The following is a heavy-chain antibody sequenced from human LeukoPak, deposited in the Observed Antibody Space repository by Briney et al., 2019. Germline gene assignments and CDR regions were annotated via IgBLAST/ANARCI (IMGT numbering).Heavy chain of an antibody. V-gene: IGHV3-7*01. CDR2: IKEDGSEK. Sequence: QTGGSLRLSCAASGFTFSIYWMSWVRQAPGKGLEWVANIKEDGSEKYYVDSVKGRFTISRDNAKNSLFLQMDSLRAEDTAVYFCARERPIGEDYWGQGTLVTVSS. J-gene: IGHJ4*02. D-gene: IGHD2-21*01. CDR3: ARERPIGEDY. CDR1: GFTFSIYW.